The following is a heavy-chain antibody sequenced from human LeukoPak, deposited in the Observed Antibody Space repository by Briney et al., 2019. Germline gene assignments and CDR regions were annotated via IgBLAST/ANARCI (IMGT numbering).Heavy chain of an antibody. Sequence: SETLSLTCTVSSGSISTSNYYWGWVRQPPGKALEWIGNIFYTGSTYYSPSLKSRVTISLDTSRNQFSLRLNSVTAADTAVYYCARLGDYYDSSGLDDYWGQGTLVTVSS. V-gene: IGHV4-39*01. J-gene: IGHJ4*02. CDR2: IFYTGST. CDR1: SGSISTSNYY. CDR3: ARLGDYYDSSGLDDY. D-gene: IGHD3-22*01.